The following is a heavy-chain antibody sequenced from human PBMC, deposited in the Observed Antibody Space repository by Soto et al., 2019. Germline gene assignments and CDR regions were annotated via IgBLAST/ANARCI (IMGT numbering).Heavy chain of an antibody. CDR1: GVSITSHY. J-gene: IGHJ4*02. CDR3: TVGGAGHPFDY. V-gene: IGHV4-59*11. CDR2: IHYSGST. D-gene: IGHD3-16*01. Sequence: QVQLQESGPGLVKPSETLSLTCTVSGVSITSHYWTWIRQPPGKGLEWIGNIHYSGSTNYSPSLKVRVIISVDTSENQSSLKLSSVTTADTAVYYCTVGGAGHPFDYWGQGTLVTVSS.